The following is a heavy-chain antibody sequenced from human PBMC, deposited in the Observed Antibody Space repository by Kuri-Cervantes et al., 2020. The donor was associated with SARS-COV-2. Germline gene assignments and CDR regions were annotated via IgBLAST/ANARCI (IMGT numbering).Heavy chain of an antibody. V-gene: IGHV3-30*18. CDR2: ISYDGSTK. D-gene: IGHD2-21*01. CDR3: VKDRQGLGYSGMDV. CDR1: GFTFISTA. Sequence: GGSLRLSCTASGFTFISTAMHWVRQAPGQGLEWVAVISYDGSTKYYADSVKGRFTISRDNSKDTLSLKMNSLRAEDTALYYCVKDRQGLGYSGMDVWGPGATVTVSS. J-gene: IGHJ6*01.